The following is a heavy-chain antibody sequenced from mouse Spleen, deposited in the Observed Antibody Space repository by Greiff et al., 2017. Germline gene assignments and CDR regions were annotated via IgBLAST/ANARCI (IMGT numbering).Heavy chain of an antibody. Sequence: QVQLQQPGAELVKPGASVKLSCKASGYTFTSYWMHWVKQRPGQGLEWIGMIHPNSGSTNYNEKFKSKATLTVDKSSSTAYMQLSSLTSEDSAVYYCARSSLGTFFDYWGQGTTLTVSS. J-gene: IGHJ2*01. V-gene: IGHV1-64*01. CDR2: IHPNSGST. D-gene: IGHD3-3*01. CDR3: ARSSLGTFFDY. CDR1: GYTFTSYW.